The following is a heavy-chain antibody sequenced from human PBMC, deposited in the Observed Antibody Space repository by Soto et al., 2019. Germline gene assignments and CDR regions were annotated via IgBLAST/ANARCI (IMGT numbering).Heavy chain of an antibody. J-gene: IGHJ6*02. Sequence: QVQLVESGGGVVQPGRSLRLSCAASGFTFSSYGMHWVRQAPGKGLEWVAVISYDGSNKYYADSVKGRFTISRDNSKNTVYLQMNSLRAEDTAVYYCAKDVLRFLEWLAFYGMDVWGQGTTVTVSS. V-gene: IGHV3-30*18. D-gene: IGHD3-3*01. CDR2: ISYDGSNK. CDR3: AKDVLRFLEWLAFYGMDV. CDR1: GFTFSSYG.